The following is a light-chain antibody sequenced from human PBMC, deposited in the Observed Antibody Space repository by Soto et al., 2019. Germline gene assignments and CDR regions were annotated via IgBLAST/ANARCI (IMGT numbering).Light chain of an antibody. V-gene: IGLV1-47*01. J-gene: IGLJ3*02. CDR2: TND. Sequence: QSVLTQPPSASGTPGQRVAISCSGSSSNIGRTSVYWFQRLPGTAPKLLIYTNDQRPSGVPDRFSGSKTGTSASLAISGLRSEDEADYYCAAWDDNLRVWVFGGGTKLTVL. CDR3: AAWDDNLRVWV. CDR1: SSNIGRTS.